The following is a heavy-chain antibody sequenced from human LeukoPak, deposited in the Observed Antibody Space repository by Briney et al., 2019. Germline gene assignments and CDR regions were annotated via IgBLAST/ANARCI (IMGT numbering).Heavy chain of an antibody. CDR2: IYHSGST. CDR3: ARGTYNWNVAVFDY. Sequence: PSGTLSLTCAVSGGSISSNNWWSWVRQPPGKGLEWIGEIYHSGSTNYNPSLKSRVTTSVDKSKNQFSLKLSSVTAADTAVYYCARGTYNWNVAVFDYWGQGTLVTVSS. J-gene: IGHJ4*02. V-gene: IGHV4-4*02. D-gene: IGHD1-20*01. CDR1: GGSISSNNW.